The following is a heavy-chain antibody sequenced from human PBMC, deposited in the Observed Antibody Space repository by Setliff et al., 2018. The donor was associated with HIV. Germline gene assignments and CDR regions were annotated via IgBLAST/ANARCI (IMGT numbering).Heavy chain of an antibody. J-gene: IGHJ6*03. D-gene: IGHD6-13*01. CDR2: IYYSGST. CDR3: VGSTVAAAVYYYYYMDV. Sequence: SETLSLTCAVSGYSISDGYYWGWIRQPPGKGLEWIGSIYYSGSTYANPSLKSRVTISVDTSKNQFSLNLSSVTAADTAVYYCVGSTVAAAVYYYYYMDVWGKGTTVTVSS. V-gene: IGHV4-38-2*01. CDR1: GYSISDGYY.